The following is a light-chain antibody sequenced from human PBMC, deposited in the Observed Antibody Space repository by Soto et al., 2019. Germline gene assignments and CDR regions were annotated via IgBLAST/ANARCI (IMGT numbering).Light chain of an antibody. CDR2: DVS. CDR3: SSYTSSSTLGV. V-gene: IGLV2-14*01. J-gene: IGLJ2*01. CDR1: SGDVGGYNY. Sequence: QSALTQPASVSGSPGQSITISCTGTSGDVGGYNYVSWYQQHPGKAPKLMIYDVSNRPSGVSNRFSGSKSGNTASLTISGRQAEDEADYYCSSYTSSSTLGVFGGGTTVTVL.